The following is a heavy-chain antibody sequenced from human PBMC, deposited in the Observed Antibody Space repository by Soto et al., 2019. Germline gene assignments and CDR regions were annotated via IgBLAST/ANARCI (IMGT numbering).Heavy chain of an antibody. D-gene: IGHD5-18*01. CDR1: GYTFTSYG. CDR3: ARDEDAAMPHFFDY. J-gene: IGHJ4*02. CDR2: ISAYNGNT. Sequence: QVQLVQSGAEVKKPGASVKVACKASGYTFTSYGISWVRQAPGHGSEWMGWISAYNGNTNYAQKLKGRVTMTTDTSTGTACMELRSLRSDVTSVYSCARDEDAAMPHFFDYWGQGTPVTVSS. V-gene: IGHV1-18*04.